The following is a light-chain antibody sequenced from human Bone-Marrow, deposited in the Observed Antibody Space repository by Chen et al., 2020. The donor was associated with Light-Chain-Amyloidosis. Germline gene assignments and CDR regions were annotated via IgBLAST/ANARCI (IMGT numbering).Light chain of an antibody. CDR2: DDS. V-gene: IGLV3-21*02. Sequence: SYVLTQPSSVSVAPGQTATIACGGNNIGSTSVHWYQQTPDQAPLLVVYDDSDRPSGIPERLSGSNSGHTATLTISRVEAGDEADYYCQVWDRSSDRPVFGGGTKLTVL. J-gene: IGLJ3*02. CDR1: NIGSTS. CDR3: QVWDRSSDRPV.